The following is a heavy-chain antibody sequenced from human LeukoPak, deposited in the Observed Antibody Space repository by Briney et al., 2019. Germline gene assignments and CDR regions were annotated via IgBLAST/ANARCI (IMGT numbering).Heavy chain of an antibody. J-gene: IGHJ4*02. CDR1: GFTFSSYN. V-gene: IGHV3-48*02. D-gene: IGHD1-26*01. CDR3: ARGGTYCPDY. CDR2: ISSSSSPI. Sequence: PGGPLRLSCAASGFTFSSYNMNWVRQAPGKGLEWVSYISSSSSPIFYADSVKGRFTISRDNAKNSLYLQMNSLRDEDTAVYYCARGGTYCPDYWGQGTLVTVSS.